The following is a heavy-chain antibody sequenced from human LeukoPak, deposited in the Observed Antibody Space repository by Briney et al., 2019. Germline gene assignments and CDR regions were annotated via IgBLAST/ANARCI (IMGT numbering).Heavy chain of an antibody. CDR2: IRFDGSNE. CDR1: GFTFSAYG. D-gene: IGHD2-8*02. CDR3: AKVMPPGRVRFYSYYMDV. J-gene: IGHJ6*03. V-gene: IGHV3-30*02. Sequence: GGSLRLSCAASGFTFSAYGMHWVRQAPGKGLEWVAFIRFDGSNEYYADSVKGRFTISRDKSKNTLSLQMNGLRVEDTALYYCAKVMPPGRVRFYSYYMDVWGKGTTVTVS.